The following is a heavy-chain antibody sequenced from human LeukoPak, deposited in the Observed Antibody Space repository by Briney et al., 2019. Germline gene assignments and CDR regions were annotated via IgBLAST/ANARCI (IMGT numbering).Heavy chain of an antibody. CDR2: IRYDGSNK. D-gene: IGHD2-15*01. CDR1: GFSFSSYG. CDR3: AKAPVTTCSGAYCYPFDY. Sequence: GGSLRLSCAASGFSFSSYGMHWVRQAPGKGLECVAFIRYDGSNKYYADFVKGRFTISRDNSKNTLYLQMNSLRAGDAAVYYCAKAPVTTCSGAYCYPFDYWSQGTLVTVSS. V-gene: IGHV3-30*02. J-gene: IGHJ4*02.